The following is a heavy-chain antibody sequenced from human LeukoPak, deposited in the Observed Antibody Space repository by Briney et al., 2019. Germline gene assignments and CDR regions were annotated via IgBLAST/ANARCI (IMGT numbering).Heavy chain of an antibody. CDR3: ARESESSRWYDN. Sequence: QTGGSLTLSCAAPGFMFHDYAIHWVRQAPGKGLEWVSLISGDGGSTFYADSVKGRFTISRDNSKNSLYLQMSSLRSEDTALYYCARESESSRWYDNRGQGTLVTVSS. CDR1: GFMFHDYA. D-gene: IGHD6-19*01. J-gene: IGHJ1*01. CDR2: ISGDGGST. V-gene: IGHV3-43*02.